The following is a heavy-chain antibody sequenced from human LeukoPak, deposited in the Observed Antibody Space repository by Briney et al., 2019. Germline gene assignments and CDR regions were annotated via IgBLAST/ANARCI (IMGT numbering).Heavy chain of an antibody. CDR2: ISSSSSYI. CDR1: GFTFSSYS. D-gene: IGHD6-6*01. J-gene: IGHJ4*02. Sequence: GGSLRLSCAASGFTFSSYSMNWVRQAPGKGLEWVSSISSSSSYIYYADSVKGRFTISRDNAKNSLYLQMNSLRAEDTAVYYCARNIGARRMGGSDWGEGALVSVCS. CDR3: ARNIGARRMGGSD. V-gene: IGHV3-21*01.